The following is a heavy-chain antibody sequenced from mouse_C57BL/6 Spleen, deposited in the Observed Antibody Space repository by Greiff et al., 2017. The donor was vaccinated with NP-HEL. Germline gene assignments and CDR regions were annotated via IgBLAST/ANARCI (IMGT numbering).Heavy chain of an antibody. J-gene: IGHJ2*01. D-gene: IGHD1-1*01. CDR1: GYAFSSSW. CDR2: IYPGDGDT. Sequence: QVQLQQSGPELVKPGASVKISCKASGYAFSSSWMNWVKQRPGKGLEWIGRIYPGDGDTNYNGKFKGKATLTADKSSSTAYMQLSSLTSEDSAVYFCARDGYYGSSFDYWGQGTTLTVSS. V-gene: IGHV1-82*01. CDR3: ARDGYYGSSFDY.